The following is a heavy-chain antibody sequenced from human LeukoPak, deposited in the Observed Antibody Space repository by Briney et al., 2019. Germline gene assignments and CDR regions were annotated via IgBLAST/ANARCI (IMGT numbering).Heavy chain of an antibody. J-gene: IGHJ4*02. D-gene: IGHD6-19*01. V-gene: IGHV3-66*02. CDR2: FYSGGST. CDR3: ARKYSSGNAHFDY. CDR1: GLTVSSNY. Sequence: GGSLRLSCAASGLTVSSNYMSWVRQAPGKGLEWVSVFYSGGSTYYADSVTSRLTNSKDNSKHEMYLQMNSLRAEDTAVYYCARKYSSGNAHFDYWGQVTLVTVSS.